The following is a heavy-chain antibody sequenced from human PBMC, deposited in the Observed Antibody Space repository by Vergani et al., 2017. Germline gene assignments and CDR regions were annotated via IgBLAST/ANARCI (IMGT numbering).Heavy chain of an antibody. CDR1: GGSINSHNYY. Sequence: QVQLQESGPGLVKPSQTLSLTCTVSGGSINSHNYYWSWIRQPAGKGLGWIVRIHTSGSTNYNPSLKSPVTMSEDTSKNQFSLNLTSVTAADTAVYFCARGSCLGGSCYKPLFGYWGQGILVTVSS. CDR3: ARGSCLGGSCYKPLFGY. J-gene: IGHJ4*02. CDR2: IHTSGST. D-gene: IGHD2-15*01. V-gene: IGHV4-61*02.